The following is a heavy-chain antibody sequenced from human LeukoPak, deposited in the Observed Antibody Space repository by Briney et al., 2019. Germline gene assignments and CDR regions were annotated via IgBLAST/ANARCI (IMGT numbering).Heavy chain of an antibody. CDR3: ARLSQRRWEPSYYFDY. D-gene: IGHD1-14*01. Sequence: SETLSLTCTVSGGSISSSTYYWGWIRQPPGKGLEWIGSIYYGGSTYYNPSLKSRVTISVDTSQNQFSLRLSSVTAADTAVYYCARLSQRRWEPSYYFDYWGQGTLVTVSS. V-gene: IGHV4-39*01. J-gene: IGHJ4*02. CDR2: IYYGGST. CDR1: GGSISSSTYY.